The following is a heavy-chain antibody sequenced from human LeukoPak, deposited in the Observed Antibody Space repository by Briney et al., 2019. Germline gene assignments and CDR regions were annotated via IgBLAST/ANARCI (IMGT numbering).Heavy chain of an antibody. V-gene: IGHV3-48*01. CDR2: ISSSSSTI. J-gene: IGHJ4*02. CDR3: AKGIAARLDYFDY. D-gene: IGHD6-6*01. CDR1: GFTFSSYS. Sequence: GGSLRLSCAASGFTFSSYSMNWVRQAPGKGLEWVSYISSSSSTIYYADSVKGRFTISRDNSKNTLYLQMNSLRAEDTAVYYCAKGIAARLDYFDYRGQGTLVTVSS.